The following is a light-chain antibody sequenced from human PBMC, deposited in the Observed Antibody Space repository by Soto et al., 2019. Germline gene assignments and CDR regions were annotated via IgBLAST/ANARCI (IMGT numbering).Light chain of an antibody. Sequence: DIVMTQTPLSSPVTLGQAASISCRSSQSLVHNDGNTYLSWFQQRPGQPPRLLIYKVSDRFSGVPDRFSGSGSGTDFTLTISSLQPEDFATYYCQQANSFLFTFGPGTKVDIK. CDR1: QSLVHNDGNTY. V-gene: IGKV2-24*01. CDR2: KVS. J-gene: IGKJ3*01. CDR3: QQANSFLFT.